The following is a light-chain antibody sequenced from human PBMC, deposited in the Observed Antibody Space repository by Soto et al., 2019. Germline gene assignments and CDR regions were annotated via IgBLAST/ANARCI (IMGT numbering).Light chain of an antibody. CDR3: QQFKSYPIT. J-gene: IGKJ5*01. Sequence: DIQMTQSPSSLSASVGDRVTITCRASQGVGKYLAWFQQRPGQAPKSLIYATSTLQTGGPSRFSGSGSGTDFTLTISSLQPEDFGTYYCQQFKSYPITFVQGTRLETK. CDR1: QGVGKY. CDR2: ATS. V-gene: IGKV1-16*01.